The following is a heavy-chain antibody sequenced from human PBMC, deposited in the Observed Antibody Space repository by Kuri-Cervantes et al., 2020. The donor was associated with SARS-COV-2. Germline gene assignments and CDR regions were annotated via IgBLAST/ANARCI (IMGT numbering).Heavy chain of an antibody. CDR1: GFTFSSYW. CDR3: ATTDYYDSSGLDY. V-gene: IGHV3-7*03. J-gene: IGHJ4*02. CDR2: IKQDGSEK. Sequence: GESLKISCAASGFTFSSYWMSWVRQAPGKGLEWVANIKQDGSEKYYVDSVKGRFTISRDNAKNSLYLQMNSLRAEDTAVYYCATTDYYDSSGLDYWGQGTLVTVSS. D-gene: IGHD3-22*01.